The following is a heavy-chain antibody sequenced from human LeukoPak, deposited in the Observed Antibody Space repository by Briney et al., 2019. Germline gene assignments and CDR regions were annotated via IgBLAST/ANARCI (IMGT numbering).Heavy chain of an antibody. CDR1: GGSISSSSYY. CDR2: IYYSGST. V-gene: IGHV4-39*07. D-gene: IGHD3-22*01. CDR3: ARDDRYYDNSGQSDY. J-gene: IGHJ4*02. Sequence: SETLSLTCTVSGGSISSSSYYWGWIRQPPGKGLEWIGSIYYSGSTYYNPSLKSRVTISVDTSKNQFSLKLSSVTAADTAVYYCARDDRYYDNSGQSDYWGQGTLVTVSS.